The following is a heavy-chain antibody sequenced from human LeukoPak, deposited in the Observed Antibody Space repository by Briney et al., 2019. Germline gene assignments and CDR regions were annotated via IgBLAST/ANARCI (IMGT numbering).Heavy chain of an antibody. CDR1: GFTFDDYA. Sequence: GGSLRLSCAASGFTFDDYAMHWVRQAPGKGLEWVSLITWDGGSTYYAGSVKGRFTISRDNSKSSLYLQVNSLRLEDTALYYCIKGAKWSTWYYHLDYWGQGTLVTVSS. CDR2: ITWDGGST. D-gene: IGHD6-13*01. CDR3: IKGAKWSTWYYHLDY. J-gene: IGHJ4*02. V-gene: IGHV3-43D*03.